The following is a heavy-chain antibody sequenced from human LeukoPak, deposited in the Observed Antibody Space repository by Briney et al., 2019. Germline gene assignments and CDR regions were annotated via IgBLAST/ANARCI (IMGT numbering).Heavy chain of an antibody. V-gene: IGHV1-69*13. CDR2: IIPIFGTA. J-gene: IGHJ4*02. D-gene: IGHD3-22*01. CDR1: GGTFSSYA. CDR3: ARGDYYDSSGYYPISDY. Sequence: SVTVSCKASGGTFSSYAISWVRQAPGQGLEWMGGIIPIFGTANYAQKFQGRVTITADESTSTAYMELSSLRSEDTAVYYCARGDYYDSSGYYPISDYWGQGTLVTVSS.